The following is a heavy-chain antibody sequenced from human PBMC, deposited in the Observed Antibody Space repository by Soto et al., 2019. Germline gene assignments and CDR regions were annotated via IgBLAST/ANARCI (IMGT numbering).Heavy chain of an antibody. V-gene: IGHV5-51*01. CDR3: ARRGGYSYGYEAYYYYGMDV. CDR2: IYPGGSDT. D-gene: IGHD5-18*01. Sequence: PGESLKISCKGSGYSFTSYWIGWVRQMPGKGLEWMGIIYPGGSDTRYSPSFQGQVTISADKSISTAYLQWSSLKASDTAMYYCARRGGYSYGYEAYYYYGMDVWGQGTTVTVSS. J-gene: IGHJ6*02. CDR1: GYSFTSYW.